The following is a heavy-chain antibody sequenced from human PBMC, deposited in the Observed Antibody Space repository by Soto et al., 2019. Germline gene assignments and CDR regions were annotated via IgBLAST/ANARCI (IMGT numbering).Heavy chain of an antibody. J-gene: IGHJ6*02. CDR3: ARDPPLTSDYAMDV. D-gene: IGHD2-8*01. CDR1: GFALSSSY. CDR2: TYTGGSP. Sequence: GGSLRLSCAASGFALSSSYMMWVRQAPGKRLEWVSVTYTGGSPHYADSVKGRFTISRDDSSNTLFLQMNSLRAEDTAVYYCARDPPLTSDYAMDVWGQGTTVTVSS. V-gene: IGHV3-53*01.